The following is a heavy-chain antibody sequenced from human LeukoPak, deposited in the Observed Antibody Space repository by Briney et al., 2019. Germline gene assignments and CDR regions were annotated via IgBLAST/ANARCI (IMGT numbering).Heavy chain of an antibody. CDR1: GFTFSSYS. J-gene: IGHJ4*02. CDR3: ARVPYYDSSGYCDY. Sequence: PGGSLRLSCAASGFTFSSYSMNWVRQAPGKGLEWVSSISSSSYIYYADSVKGRFTISRDNAKNSLYLQMNSLRAEDTAVYYCARVPYYDSSGYCDYWGQGTLVTVSS. CDR2: ISSSSYI. D-gene: IGHD3-22*01. V-gene: IGHV3-21*01.